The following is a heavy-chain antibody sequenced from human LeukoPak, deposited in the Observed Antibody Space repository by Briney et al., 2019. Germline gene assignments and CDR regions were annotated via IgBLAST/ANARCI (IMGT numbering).Heavy chain of an antibody. CDR2: ISSSSSYI. Sequence: GGSLRLSCAASGFTFSSYSMNWVRQASGKGLEWVSSISSSSSYIYYADPVKGRFTISRDNAKNSLYLQMNSLRAEDTAVYYCARRIPVAGTGGDYWGQGPLVTVSS. D-gene: IGHD6-19*01. V-gene: IGHV3-21*01. CDR3: ARRIPVAGTGGDY. CDR1: GFTFSSYS. J-gene: IGHJ4*02.